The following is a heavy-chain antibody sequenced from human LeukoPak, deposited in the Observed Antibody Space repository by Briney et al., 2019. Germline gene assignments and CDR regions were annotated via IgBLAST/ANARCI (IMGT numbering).Heavy chain of an antibody. CDR1: GGSISSGIYY. D-gene: IGHD5-12*01. J-gene: IGHJ4*02. CDR3: ARRGKGYSGYVDY. CDR2: IYYSGST. V-gene: IGHV4-39*01. Sequence: SETLSLTCSVSGGSISSGIYYWGWIRQPPGKGLEWIGSIYYSGSTYYNPSLKSRVTISVDTSKNQFSLKLSSVTAADTAVYYCARRGKGYSGYVDYWGQGTLVTVSS.